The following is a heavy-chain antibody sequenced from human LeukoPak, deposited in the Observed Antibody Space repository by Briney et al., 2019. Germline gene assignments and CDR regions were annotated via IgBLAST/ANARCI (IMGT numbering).Heavy chain of an antibody. V-gene: IGHV4-39*01. CDR3: ASPRLIYAFDI. CDR1: GGSISGSSYF. D-gene: IGHD6-25*01. CDR2: IYYSGST. J-gene: IGHJ3*02. Sequence: PSETLSLTCTVSGGSISGSSYFWGWIRQPPGKELEWIGSIYYSGSTYYNPSLKSRVTMSVDTSKNQFSLKLSSVTAADTAVYYCASPRLIYAFDIWGQGTMVTVSS.